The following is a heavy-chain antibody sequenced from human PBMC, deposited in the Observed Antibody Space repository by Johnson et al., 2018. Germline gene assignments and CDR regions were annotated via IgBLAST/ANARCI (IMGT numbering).Heavy chain of an antibody. V-gene: IGHV3-66*02. Sequence: VQLVESGGGLVQPGGSLRLSCAASGFTVSSNYMSRVRQAPGKGLEWVSVIYSGGSTYYADSVKGRFTIPSDNSKKPLYLQMNSLRAEDTAVYYCARGSAYCGGDCYPGHYYYYYMDVWGKGTTVTVSS. CDR3: ARGSAYCGGDCYPGHYYYYYMDV. D-gene: IGHD2-21*02. CDR1: GFTVSSNY. CDR2: IYSGGST. J-gene: IGHJ6*03.